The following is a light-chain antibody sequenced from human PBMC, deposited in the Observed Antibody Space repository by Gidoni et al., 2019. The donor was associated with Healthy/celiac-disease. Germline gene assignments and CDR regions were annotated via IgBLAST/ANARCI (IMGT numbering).Light chain of an antibody. V-gene: IGLV2-14*01. Sequence: QSALTQPASAPGSPGQAITISCTGTSSDVGGYNYVSWYQQPPGKAPKLMLYDVSNRPSGVSNRFSGSKSGNTASLTISGLQAEDEADYYCSSYTSSSTLGVVFGGGTRLTVL. CDR2: DVS. CDR3: SSYTSSSTLGVV. CDR1: SSDVGGYNY. J-gene: IGLJ2*01.